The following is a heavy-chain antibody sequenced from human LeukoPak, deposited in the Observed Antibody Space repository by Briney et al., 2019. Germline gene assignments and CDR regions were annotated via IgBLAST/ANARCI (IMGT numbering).Heavy chain of an antibody. V-gene: IGHV3-23*01. CDR3: AKTRDGYYEF. J-gene: IGHJ4*02. D-gene: IGHD5-24*01. CDR2: ISNSGGYT. CDR1: GFTFSNYA. Sequence: GGSLRLSCTASGFTFSNYAMNWVRQAPGKGLEWVSGISNSGGYTYYADSVRGRVTISRENSKNTLYLQMNSLGAEDTAIYYCAKTRDGYYEFWGQGTLVTVSS.